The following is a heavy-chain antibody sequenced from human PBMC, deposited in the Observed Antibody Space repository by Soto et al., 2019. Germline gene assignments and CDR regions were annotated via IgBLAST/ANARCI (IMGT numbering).Heavy chain of an antibody. V-gene: IGHV4-39*01. D-gene: IGHD3-16*02. CDR1: TGSISTTSYN. J-gene: IGHJ4*02. CDR2: IYYTGST. Sequence: QMQLQESGPGLVKPSETLSLTCTVSTGSISTTSYNWGWIRQSPGKGLEWIGTIYYTGSTSYNPSLKGRVAIAVVSSKIQCSLKLSSVTAADTAVYCCARHGSFWGQGTLVIVSS. CDR3: ARHGSF.